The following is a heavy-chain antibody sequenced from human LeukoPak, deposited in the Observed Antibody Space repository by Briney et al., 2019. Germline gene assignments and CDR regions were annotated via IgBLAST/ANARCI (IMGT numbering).Heavy chain of an antibody. V-gene: IGHV1-2*04. D-gene: IGHD3-16*02. Sequence: ASVKVSCKASGYTFTGYYMHWVRQAPGQGLEWMGWINPNSGGTNYAQKFQGWVTMTRDTSISTAYMELSRLRSDDTAVYYCARDRALKGAELSLYRDMDVWGQGTTVTVSS. J-gene: IGHJ6*02. CDR3: ARDRALKGAELSLYRDMDV. CDR1: GYTFTGYY. CDR2: INPNSGGT.